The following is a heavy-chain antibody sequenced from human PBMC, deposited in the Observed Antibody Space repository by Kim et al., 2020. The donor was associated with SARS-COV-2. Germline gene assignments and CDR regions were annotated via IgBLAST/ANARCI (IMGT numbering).Heavy chain of an antibody. CDR2: INHSGST. V-gene: IGHV4-34*01. J-gene: IGHJ6*02. Sequence: SETLSLTCAVYGGSFSGYYWSWIRQPPGKGLEWIGEINHSGSTNYNPSLKSRVTISVDTSKNQFSLKLSSVTAADTAVYYCASISDEAFYYYYYGMDVWGQGTTVTVSS. CDR3: ASISDEAFYYYYYGMDV. CDR1: GGSFSGYY.